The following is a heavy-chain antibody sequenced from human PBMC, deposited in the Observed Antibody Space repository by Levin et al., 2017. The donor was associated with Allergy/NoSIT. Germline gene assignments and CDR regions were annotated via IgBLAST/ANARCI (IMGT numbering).Heavy chain of an antibody. CDR2: IGTVGDT. CDR3: TRAPTNYHYYGMDV. V-gene: IGHV3-13*04. J-gene: IGHJ6*04. CDR1: GFTFSSYD. Sequence: PGGSLRLSCAASGFTFSSYDMHWVRQITGKGLEWVSTIGTVGDTYYQGSVKGRFTISRENAKNSLSLQMNSLRAGDTAVYYGTRAPTNYHYYGMDVWGKGTTVT.